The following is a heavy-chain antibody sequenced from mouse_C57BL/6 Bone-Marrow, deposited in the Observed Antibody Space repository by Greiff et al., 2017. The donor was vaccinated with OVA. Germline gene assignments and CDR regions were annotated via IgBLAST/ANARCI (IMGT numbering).Heavy chain of an antibody. CDR1: GYTFTSYD. D-gene: IGHD1-1*01. V-gene: IGHV1-85*01. CDR3: ARRGIYYYGSSYGYYAMDY. J-gene: IGHJ4*01. Sequence: VQLQQSGPELVKPGASVKLSCKASGYTFTSYDINWVKQRPGQGLEWIGWIYPRDGSTKYNEKFKGKATLTVDTSSSTAYMELHSLTSEDSAVYFCARRGIYYYGSSYGYYAMDYWGQGTSVTVSS. CDR2: IYPRDGST.